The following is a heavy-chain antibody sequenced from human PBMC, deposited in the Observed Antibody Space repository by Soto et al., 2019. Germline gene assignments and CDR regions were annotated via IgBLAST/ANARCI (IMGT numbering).Heavy chain of an antibody. J-gene: IGHJ6*02. CDR1: GFTFDNYV. Sequence: PGGSLRLSCAASGFTFDNYVMSWVRQAPGKGREWVSAISGSGATSYYADSVKGRFTISRDNSKNTLYLQMNSLRADDTAVYYCASRPRYYYMDVCGQGSTVIVSS. CDR2: ISGSGATS. CDR3: ASRPRYYYMDV. V-gene: IGHV3-23*01.